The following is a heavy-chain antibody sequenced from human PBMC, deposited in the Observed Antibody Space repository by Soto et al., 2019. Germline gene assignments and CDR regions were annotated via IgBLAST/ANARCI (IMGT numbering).Heavy chain of an antibody. Sequence: GGSLRVSCAASGFTFSNYVMSWGLQAPGKGLEWVSSISGSGDNTYYADSVKGRFTISRDNSKNTLFLQMNSLRAEDTAVYYCAKRHGDLALGFDYPGRGTLVTVSS. CDR2: ISGSGDNT. V-gene: IGHV3-23*01. CDR1: GFTFSNYV. CDR3: AKRHGDLALGFDY. J-gene: IGHJ4*01.